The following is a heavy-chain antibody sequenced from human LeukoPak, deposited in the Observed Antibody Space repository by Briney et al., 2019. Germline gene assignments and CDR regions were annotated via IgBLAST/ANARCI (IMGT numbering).Heavy chain of an antibody. V-gene: IGHV3-30*18. J-gene: IGHJ4*02. CDR2: ISYDGSNK. Sequence: GGSLRLSCAASGFTFSSYGMHWVRQAPSKGLEWVAVISYDGSNKYYADSVKGRFTISRDNSKNTLYLQMDSLRAEDTAVYYCAKDKDLAFDYWGQGTLVTVSS. CDR3: AKDKDLAFDY. CDR1: GFTFSSYG.